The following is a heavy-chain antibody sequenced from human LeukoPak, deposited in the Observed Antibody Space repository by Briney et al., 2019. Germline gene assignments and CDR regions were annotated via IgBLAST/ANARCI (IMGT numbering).Heavy chain of an antibody. CDR3: ARDWSSGWKHYFDY. CDR1: GGSISSYY. Sequence: SETLSLTCTVSGGSISSYYWSWIRQPAGKGLEWIGRIYTSGSTNYNPSLKSRVTISVDKSKNQFSLKLSSVTAADTAVYYCARDWSSGWKHYFDYWGQGTLVTVSS. J-gene: IGHJ4*02. D-gene: IGHD6-19*01. CDR2: IYTSGST. V-gene: IGHV4-4*07.